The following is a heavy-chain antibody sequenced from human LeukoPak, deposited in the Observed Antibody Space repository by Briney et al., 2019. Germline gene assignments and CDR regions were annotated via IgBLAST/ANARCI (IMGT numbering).Heavy chain of an antibody. CDR3: ARLPSGSYYN. V-gene: IGHV5-51*01. J-gene: IGHJ4*02. D-gene: IGHD1-26*01. Sequence: GESLKISCKASGYRFTEFWIAWVRRTPGKGLEWMGIIYPGDSDTRYSPSFQGQVTISADKSSSTAYLQWSSLKASDTAMYYCARLPSGSYYNWGQGTLVTVSS. CDR1: GYRFTEFW. CDR2: IYPGDSDT.